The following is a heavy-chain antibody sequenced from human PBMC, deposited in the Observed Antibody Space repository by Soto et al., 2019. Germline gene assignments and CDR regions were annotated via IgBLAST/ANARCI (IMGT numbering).Heavy chain of an antibody. J-gene: IGHJ5*02. V-gene: IGHV4-4*02. CDR1: GGSISSSNW. D-gene: IGHD2-2*01. CDR2: IYHSGST. Sequence: PSETLSLTCAVSGGSISSSNWWSWVRQPPGKGLEWIGEIYHSGSTNYNPSLKSRVTISVDKSKNQFSLKLSSVTAADTAVYYCARKYCSSTSCLGFDPWGQGTLVTVSS. CDR3: ARKYCSSTSCLGFDP.